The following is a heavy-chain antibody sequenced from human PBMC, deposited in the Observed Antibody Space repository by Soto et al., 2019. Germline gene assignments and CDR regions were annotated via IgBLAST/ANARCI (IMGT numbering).Heavy chain of an antibody. CDR2: ISSNGGST. CDR1: GFTFSNYA. Sequence: GGSLRLSCAASGFTFSNYAMHWVRQAPGKGLEYVSAISSNGGSTYYANSVKGRFTISRDNYKNTLYLQMGSLRAEDMAVYYCARVIPAAGSDYWGQGTLVTVSS. CDR3: ARVIPAAGSDY. J-gene: IGHJ4*02. V-gene: IGHV3-64*01. D-gene: IGHD6-13*01.